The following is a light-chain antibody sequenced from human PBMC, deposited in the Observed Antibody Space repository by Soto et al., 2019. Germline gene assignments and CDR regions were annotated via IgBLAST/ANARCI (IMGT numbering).Light chain of an antibody. CDR2: KAS. Sequence: DVQMTQSPATLSGSVRDRVTITCRASQTISSWLAWYQQKPGKAPKLLIYKASTLKSGVPSRFSGSGSGTEFTLTISSLQPDDFATYYCHPSNTYSTFCQGARLEIK. V-gene: IGKV1-5*03. CDR1: QTISSW. J-gene: IGKJ5*01. CDR3: HPSNTYST.